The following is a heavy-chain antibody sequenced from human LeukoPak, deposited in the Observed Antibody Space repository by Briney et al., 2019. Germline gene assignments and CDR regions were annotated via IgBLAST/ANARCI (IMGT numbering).Heavy chain of an antibody. D-gene: IGHD3-22*01. V-gene: IGHV1-2*02. Sequence: ASVKVSCKASGYTFTGYYMHWVRQAPGQGLEWMGWINPNSGGTNYAQKFQGRVTMTRDTSISTAYMELSGLRSDDTAVYYCARGQYYYDGSGYLNAFDIWGQGTMVTVSS. CDR1: GYTFTGYY. CDR3: ARGQYYYDGSGYLNAFDI. J-gene: IGHJ3*02. CDR2: INPNSGGT.